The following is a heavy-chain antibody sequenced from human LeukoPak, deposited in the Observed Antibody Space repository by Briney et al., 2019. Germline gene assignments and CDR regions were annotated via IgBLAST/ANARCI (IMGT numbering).Heavy chain of an antibody. J-gene: IGHJ4*02. CDR1: GGSISYYY. CDR3: AREGCSGGVCYFVY. V-gene: IGHV4-4*07. Sequence: SETLSLTCTVSGGSISYYYWTWIRQPAGKGLEWIGRIDASGNTKYTPSLRSRVTLSIDTSGQQFSLKLSSVTAADTAVYFCAREGCSGGVCYFVYWGRGTLVTVSS. CDR2: IDASGNT. D-gene: IGHD2-15*01.